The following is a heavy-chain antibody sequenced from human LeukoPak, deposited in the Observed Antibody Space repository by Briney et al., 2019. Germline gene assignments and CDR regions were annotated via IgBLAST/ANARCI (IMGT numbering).Heavy chain of an antibody. CDR3: ASGHKTNLNY. CDR1: GFTFSSYA. V-gene: IGHV3-23*01. J-gene: IGHJ4*02. D-gene: IGHD6-25*01. Sequence: GGSRRLSCAASGFTFSSYAMSWVRQAPGKGLEGVSSISASGESTYYADSVKGRFTISRDNAKNTLYLQMNTLRAEDTAVYYCASGHKTNLNYWGQGTLVTVSS. CDR2: ISASGEST.